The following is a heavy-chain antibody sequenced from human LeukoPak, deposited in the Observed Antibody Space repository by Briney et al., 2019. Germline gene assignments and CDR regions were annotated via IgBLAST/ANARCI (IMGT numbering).Heavy chain of an antibody. CDR3: AGDGSGSYGYYYYGMDV. J-gene: IGHJ6*02. CDR2: IYNRGST. D-gene: IGHD3-10*01. V-gene: IGHV4-39*01. Sequence: PSETLSLTCTVSGGSMSSSSYYWGWIRQPPGNGLEWIGNIYNRGSTYYNPSLKSRVTISVDTSKNQFSLKLNSVTAADTAVYYCAGDGSGSYGYYYYGMDVWGQGTTVTVSS. CDR1: GGSMSSSSYY.